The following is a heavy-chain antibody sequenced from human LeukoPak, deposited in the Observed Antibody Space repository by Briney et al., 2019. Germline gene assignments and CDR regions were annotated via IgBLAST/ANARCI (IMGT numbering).Heavy chain of an antibody. J-gene: IGHJ4*02. CDR1: GGSFSGYY. D-gene: IGHD6-13*01. CDR3: AREKKYYGSSWYDGQYYFDY. V-gene: IGHV4-34*01. Sequence: SETLSLTCAAYGGSFSGYYWSWIRQPPGKGLEWIGEINHSGSTNYNPSLKSRVTISVDTSKNQFSLKLSSVTAADTAVYYCAREKKYYGSSWYDGQYYFDYWGQGTLVTVSS. CDR2: INHSGST.